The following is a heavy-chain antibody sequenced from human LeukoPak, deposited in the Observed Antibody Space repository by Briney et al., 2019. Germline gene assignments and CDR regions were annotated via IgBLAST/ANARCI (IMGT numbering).Heavy chain of an antibody. CDR2: IKQDGREK. CDR3: ATRRYDSSGYYYVISH. Sequence: PGGSLRLSCAASGFTFSSYWMSWVRQAPGKGLEWVANIKQDGREKYYVDSVKGRFTISRDNAKNSLYLQMNSLRAEDTAVYYCATRRYDSSGYYYVISHWGQGTLVTASS. J-gene: IGHJ4*02. V-gene: IGHV3-7*01. D-gene: IGHD3-22*01. CDR1: GFTFSSYW.